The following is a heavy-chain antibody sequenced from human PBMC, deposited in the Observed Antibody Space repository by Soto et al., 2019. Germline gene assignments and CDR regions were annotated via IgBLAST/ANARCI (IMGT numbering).Heavy chain of an antibody. D-gene: IGHD2-15*01. V-gene: IGHV3-48*01. CDR2: ISSSGSTI. CDR1: GFSFSSHS. CDR3: AKDPRSVVVVAATLLGRGMDV. Sequence: PGGSLRLSCAASGFSFSSHSRKWVRQAPGKGLEWVSYISSSGSTIYYADSVKGRFTISRDNSKNTLYLQMNSLRAEDTAVYYCAKDPRSVVVVAATLLGRGMDVWGQGTTVTVSS. J-gene: IGHJ6*02.